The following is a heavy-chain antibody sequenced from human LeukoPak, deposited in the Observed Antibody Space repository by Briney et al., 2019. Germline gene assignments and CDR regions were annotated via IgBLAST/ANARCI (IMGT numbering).Heavy chain of an antibody. J-gene: IGHJ3*02. CDR3: ARDLALWRNDAFDI. D-gene: IGHD1-14*01. V-gene: IGHV4-59*01. CDR1: GGSISSYY. Sequence: PSETLSLTCTVSGGSISSYYWSWIRQPPGKGLEWIGYIYYSGSTNHNPSLKSRVTISVDTSKNQFSLKLSSVTAADTAVYYCARDLALWRNDAFDIWGQGTMVTVSS. CDR2: IYYSGST.